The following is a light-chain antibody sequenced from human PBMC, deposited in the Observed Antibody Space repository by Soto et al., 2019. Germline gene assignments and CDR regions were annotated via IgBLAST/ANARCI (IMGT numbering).Light chain of an antibody. CDR1: HSVSSNY. J-gene: IGKJ1*01. CDR2: DVS. V-gene: IGKV3-20*01. CDR3: QQYGISPT. Sequence: EIVLTQSPGTLYLSPGERDTLSCRSSHSVSSNYLAWYQQKPGQAPRLLIYDVSSRATGIPDRFSGSGSGTDFTLTISRLEPVDFAVYYCQQYGISPTFGQGTKVEIK.